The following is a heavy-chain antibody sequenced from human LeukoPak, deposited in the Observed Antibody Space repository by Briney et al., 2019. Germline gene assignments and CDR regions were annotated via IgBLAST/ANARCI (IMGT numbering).Heavy chain of an antibody. CDR2: IYYSGST. D-gene: IGHD3-10*01. V-gene: IGHV4-39*02. CDR1: GGSISSIRYY. CDR3: ASQGNLRPRSPSAQRDYGSGSYYSASDY. Sequence: PSETLSLTCTVYGGSISSIRYYWGWIRQPPGKELEWIGSIYYSGSTYYNPSLKSRVTISVDTSKNHFSLKLSSVTAADTAVYYCASQGNLRPRSPSAQRDYGSGSYYSASDYWGQGTLVTVSS. J-gene: IGHJ4*02.